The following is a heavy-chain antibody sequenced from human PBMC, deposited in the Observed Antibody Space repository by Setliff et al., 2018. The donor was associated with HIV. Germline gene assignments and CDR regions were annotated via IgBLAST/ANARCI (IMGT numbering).Heavy chain of an antibody. CDR3: ARAAAGNTGPFDL. CDR1: GGSFSGYY. D-gene: IGHD4-17*01. Sequence: PSETLSLTCAVYGGSFSGYYWTWIRQPPGKGLEWIGEINHSGSTNYKPSPKSRVTISVDTSKNQFSLKLTSVTASDTAVYYCARAAAGNTGPFDLWGQGFPVHVSS. V-gene: IGHV4-34*01. J-gene: IGHJ4*02. CDR2: INHSGST.